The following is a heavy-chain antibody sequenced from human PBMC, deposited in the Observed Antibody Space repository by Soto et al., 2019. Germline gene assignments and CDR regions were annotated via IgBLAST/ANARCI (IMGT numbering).Heavy chain of an antibody. D-gene: IGHD5-12*01. CDR2: IYYSGST. CDR1: GGSISSYY. J-gene: IGHJ4*02. Sequence: QVQLQESGPGLVKPSETLSLTCTVSGGSISSYYWSWIRQPPGKGLEWIGYIYYSGSTNYNPSLKSRVPISVDTSKNQFSLKLSSVTAADTAVYYCARGTRRGYGIFDYWGQGTLVTVSS. CDR3: ARGTRRGYGIFDY. V-gene: IGHV4-59*01.